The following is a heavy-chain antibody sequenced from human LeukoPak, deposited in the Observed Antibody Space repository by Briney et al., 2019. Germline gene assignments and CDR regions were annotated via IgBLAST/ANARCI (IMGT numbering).Heavy chain of an antibody. CDR3: ARKAADSSGTIDY. CDR1: GYTFTSYD. J-gene: IGHJ4*02. V-gene: IGHV1-8*03. D-gene: IGHD3-22*01. CDR2: MNPNSGNT. Sequence: ASVKVSCKASGYTFTSYDINWVRQATGQGLEWMGWMNPNSGNTGYAQKFQGRVTITRNTSISTAYMELSSLRSEDTAVYYCARKAADSSGTIDYWGQGTLVTVSS.